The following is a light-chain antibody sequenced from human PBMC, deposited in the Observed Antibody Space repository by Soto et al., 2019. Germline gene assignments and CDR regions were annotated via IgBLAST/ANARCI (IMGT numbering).Light chain of an antibody. V-gene: IGKV1-39*01. CDR1: QSISSY. J-gene: IGKJ1*01. CDR2: AAS. Sequence: DIPMIQSPSSLSASVGDRVTITCRASQSISSYLNWYQQKPGKAPKLLIYAASSLQSGVPSRFSGSGSGTDFTLTISSLQPEDFATYYCQQSYSTPWTFGQGTKVEIK. CDR3: QQSYSTPWT.